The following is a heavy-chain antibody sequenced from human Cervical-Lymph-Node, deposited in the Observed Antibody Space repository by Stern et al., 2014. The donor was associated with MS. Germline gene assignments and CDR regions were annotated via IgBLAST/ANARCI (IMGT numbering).Heavy chain of an antibody. Sequence: QVQLQESGPGLVKPSETLSLTCTVSGGSLRSYYWNWIRQAPGKGLEWLGVIYHSVSDSYNPSLSSRVAMSVDTSKNQCSLTVSSVTAADTAVYYCAREGEYCSGSRCYPFLDYWGQGTLVTVSS. CDR2: IYHSVSD. D-gene: IGHD2-15*01. J-gene: IGHJ4*02. CDR1: GGSLRSYY. CDR3: AREGEYCSGSRCYPFLDY. V-gene: IGHV4-59*01.